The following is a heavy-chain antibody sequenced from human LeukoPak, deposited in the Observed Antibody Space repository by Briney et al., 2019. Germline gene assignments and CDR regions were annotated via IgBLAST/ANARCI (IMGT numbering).Heavy chain of an antibody. V-gene: IGHV3-23*01. D-gene: IGHD1-1*01. CDR1: GFTFSSNP. J-gene: IGHJ4*02. CDR2: INPSGGNT. Sequence: GGSLRLSCAGSGFTFSSNPLSWVRQAPGKGLEWVSAINPSGGNTYYADSVRGRFTISRDNSKNTLYLQMNTLRAEDTAVYYCASTKQARRYFDYWGQGTLVTVSS. CDR3: ASTKQARRYFDY.